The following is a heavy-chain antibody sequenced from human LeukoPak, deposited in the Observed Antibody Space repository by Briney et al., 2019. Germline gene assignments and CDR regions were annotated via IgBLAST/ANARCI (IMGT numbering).Heavy chain of an antibody. D-gene: IGHD5-12*01. CDR2: IRYDGSNK. CDR3: AREGGYDYNY. J-gene: IGHJ4*02. CDR1: GFTFSSYG. V-gene: IGHV3-30*02. Sequence: GGSLRLSCAASGFTFSSYGMHWVRQAPGKGLEWVAFIRYDGSNKYYADSVKGRFTISRDNAKNSLYLQMNSLRAEDTAVYYCAREGGYDYNYWGQGTLVTVSS.